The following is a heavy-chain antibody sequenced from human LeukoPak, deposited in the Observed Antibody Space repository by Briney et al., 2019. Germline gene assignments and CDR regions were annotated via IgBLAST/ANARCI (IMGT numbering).Heavy chain of an antibody. V-gene: IGHV4-34*01. CDR2: INHSGST. J-gene: IGHJ4*02. CDR3: ARHYYDSSGYYYFDY. Sequence: SETLSLTCAVYGGSFSGYSWTWIRQPPGKGLEWIGEINHSGSTNYNPSLKSRVTISVDTSKNQFSLKLSSVTAADTAVYYCARHYYDSSGYYYFDYWGQGTLVTVSS. D-gene: IGHD3-22*01. CDR1: GGSFSGYS.